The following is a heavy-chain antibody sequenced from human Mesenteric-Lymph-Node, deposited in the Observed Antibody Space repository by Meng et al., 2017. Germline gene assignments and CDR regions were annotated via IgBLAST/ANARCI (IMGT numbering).Heavy chain of an antibody. D-gene: IGHD3-22*01. CDR3: AKGALIVVVTADAFDI. Sequence: GGSLRLSCAASGFTFSSYAMSWVRQAPGKGLEWVSAISGSGGSTYYADSVKGRFTISRDNSKNTLYLQMNSLRAEDTAVYYCAKGALIVVVTADAFDIWGQGTMVTVSS. CDR2: ISGSGGST. CDR1: GFTFSSYA. V-gene: IGHV3-23*01. J-gene: IGHJ3*02.